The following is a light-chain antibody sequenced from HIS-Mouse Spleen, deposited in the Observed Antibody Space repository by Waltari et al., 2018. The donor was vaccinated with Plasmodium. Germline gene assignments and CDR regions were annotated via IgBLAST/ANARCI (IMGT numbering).Light chain of an antibody. CDR3: QQRSNWPPT. CDR1: QSVSSY. J-gene: IGKJ5*01. CDR2: VAS. V-gene: IGKV3-11*01. Sequence: EIVLTQSPATLSLSPGEGATLSCRASQSVSSYLAWYQQKPGQAPRLLIYVASTRATGIPARFSGSGSGTDFTLTISSLEPEDFALYYCQQRSNWPPTFGQGTRLEIK.